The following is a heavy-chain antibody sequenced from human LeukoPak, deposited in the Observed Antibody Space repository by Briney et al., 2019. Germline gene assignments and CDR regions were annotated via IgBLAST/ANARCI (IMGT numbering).Heavy chain of an antibody. CDR3: ARAASSWSFDY. D-gene: IGHD6-13*01. CDR1: GASISSYY. J-gene: IGHJ4*02. Sequence: SETLSLTCTVSGASISSYYWSWVRQPPGGGLEWIGHLYHGGTTNYNPSLKSRVTMSVDTSKTQFSLRLSSVTAADTGVYYCARAASSWSFDYWGQGTLVTVSS. CDR2: LYHGGTT. V-gene: IGHV4-59*01.